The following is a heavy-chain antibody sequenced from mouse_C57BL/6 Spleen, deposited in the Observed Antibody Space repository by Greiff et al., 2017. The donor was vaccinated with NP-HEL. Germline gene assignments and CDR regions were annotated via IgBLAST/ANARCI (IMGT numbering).Heavy chain of an antibody. V-gene: IGHV3-6*01. D-gene: IGHD1-1*01. CDR3: AREGGYYGTYYFDY. J-gene: IGHJ2*01. CDR2: ISYDGSN. CDR1: GYSITSGYY. Sequence: DVQLQESGPGLVKPSQSLSLTCSVTGYSITSGYYWNWIRQFPGNKLEWMGYISYDGSNNYNPSLKNRISITRDTSKNQFFLKLNSVTTEDTATYYCAREGGYYGTYYFDYWGQGTTLTVSS.